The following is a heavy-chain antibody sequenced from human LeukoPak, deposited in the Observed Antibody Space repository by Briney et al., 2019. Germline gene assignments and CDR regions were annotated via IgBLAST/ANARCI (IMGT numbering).Heavy chain of an antibody. Sequence: SETLSLTCTVSGGSISSGDYYWSWIRQPPGKGLEWIRYIYYSGSTYYNPSLKSRVTISVDTSKNQFSLKLSSVTAADTAVYYCAREGYLRKNWFDPWGQGTLVTVSS. V-gene: IGHV4-30-4*08. CDR2: IYYSGST. D-gene: IGHD5-18*01. CDR1: GGSISSGDYY. CDR3: AREGYLRKNWFDP. J-gene: IGHJ5*02.